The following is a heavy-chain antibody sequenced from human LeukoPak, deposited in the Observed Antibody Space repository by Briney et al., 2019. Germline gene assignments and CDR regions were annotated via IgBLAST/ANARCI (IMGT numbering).Heavy chain of an antibody. Sequence: PGGSLRLSCAASGFTFSSYAMHWVRQAPGKGLEWVAVISYDGSNKYYADSVKGRFTISRDNSKNTLYLQMNSLRAEDTAVYYCARNPDSSSWDFDYWGQGTLVTVSS. D-gene: IGHD6-13*01. CDR3: ARNPDSSSWDFDY. J-gene: IGHJ4*02. CDR1: GFTFSSYA. V-gene: IGHV3-30-3*01. CDR2: ISYDGSNK.